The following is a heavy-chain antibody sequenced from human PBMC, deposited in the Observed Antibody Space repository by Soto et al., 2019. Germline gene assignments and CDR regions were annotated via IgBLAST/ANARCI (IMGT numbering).Heavy chain of an antibody. CDR3: AREKAARFGWFDP. J-gene: IGHJ5*02. Sequence: TLSLTCTVSGGSISLGGYYWSWIREHPGKGLEWIGYIYYSGSTYYNPSLKSRVTISVDTSKNQFSLKLSSVTAADTAVYYCAREKAARFGWFDPWGQGTLVTVSS. D-gene: IGHD6-6*01. CDR1: GGSISLGGYY. CDR2: IYYSGST. V-gene: IGHV4-31*03.